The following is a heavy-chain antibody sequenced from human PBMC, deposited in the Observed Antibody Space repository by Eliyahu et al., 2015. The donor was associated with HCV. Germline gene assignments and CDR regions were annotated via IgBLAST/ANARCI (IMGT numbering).Heavy chain of an antibody. CDR1: GFTFSDYY. J-gene: IGHJ4*02. CDR3: ARVTKWDLSDFFDH. CDR2: ISDTGMTT. V-gene: IGHV3-11*04. Sequence: QVHLVGSGGGLVKPGGSLRLSCTASGFTFSDYYMNWIRQAPGEGLEWVSYISDTGMTTYYADPVKGRFTISRDNAKNSLYLQMNSLRVEDTAVYFCARVTKWDLSDFFDHWGQGTLVTVSS. D-gene: IGHD1-26*01.